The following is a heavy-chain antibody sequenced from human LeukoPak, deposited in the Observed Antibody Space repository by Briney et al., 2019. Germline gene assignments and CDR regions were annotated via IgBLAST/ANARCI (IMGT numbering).Heavy chain of an antibody. CDR3: AKLVDSSSWLDY. Sequence: GGSLRLSCAASGFTFSSYAMHWVRQAPGKGLEWVALISYDGSNKNYADSVKGRFTISRDNSKNTLYLQMNSLRAEDTAVYYCAKLVDSSSWLDYWGQGTLVTVSS. CDR2: ISYDGSNK. CDR1: GFTFSSYA. V-gene: IGHV3-30*04. J-gene: IGHJ4*02. D-gene: IGHD6-13*01.